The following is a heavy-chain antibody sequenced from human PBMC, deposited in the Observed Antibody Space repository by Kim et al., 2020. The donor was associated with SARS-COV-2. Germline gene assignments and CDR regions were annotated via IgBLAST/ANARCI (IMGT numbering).Heavy chain of an antibody. CDR3: ASRSYSSGWYAQAGDY. V-gene: IGHV4-39*01. J-gene: IGHJ4*02. CDR2: IYYSGTT. Sequence: SETLSLTCTFSGGSISSSGYYWGWIRQPPGKGLEWIGSIYYSGTTYYNPSLKNRVTISVDTSKNQFSLKLSSVTAADTAVYYCASRSYSSGWYAQAGDYWGQGPRVTVSS. D-gene: IGHD6-19*01. CDR1: GGSISSSGYY.